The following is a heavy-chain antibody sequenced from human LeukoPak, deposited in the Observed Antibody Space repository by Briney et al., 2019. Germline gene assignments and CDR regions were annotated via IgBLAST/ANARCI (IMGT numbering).Heavy chain of an antibody. Sequence: SETLSLTCTVSGGSINSGDYYWVWIRQPPGKGLEWIGSIYYSGSTNYNPSLKSRVTISVDTSKNQFSLKLSSVTAADTAVYYCARSVEGYCRGGSCYYYSYYMDVWGKGTTVTVSS. CDR3: ARSVEGYCRGGSCYYYSYYMDV. D-gene: IGHD2-15*01. V-gene: IGHV4-39*07. CDR2: IYYSGST. CDR1: GGSINSGDYY. J-gene: IGHJ6*03.